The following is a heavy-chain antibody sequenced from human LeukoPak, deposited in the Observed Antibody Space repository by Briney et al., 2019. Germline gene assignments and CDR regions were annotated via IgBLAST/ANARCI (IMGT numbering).Heavy chain of an antibody. V-gene: IGHV3-30*18. D-gene: IGHD4-23*01. CDR1: GFTFSSYG. CDR2: ISYDGSNK. J-gene: IGHJ4*02. Sequence: PGGSLRLSCAASGFTFSSYGMHWVRQAPGKGLEWVAVISYDGSNKYYADSVKGRFTISRDNSKNTLYLQMNSLRAEDTAVCYCAKDLDGGNSGAYWGQGALVTVSS. CDR3: AKDLDGGNSGAY.